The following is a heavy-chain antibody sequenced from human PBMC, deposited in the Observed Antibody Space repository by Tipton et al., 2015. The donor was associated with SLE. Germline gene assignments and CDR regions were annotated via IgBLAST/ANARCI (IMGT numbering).Heavy chain of an antibody. V-gene: IGHV3-7*01. CDR3: ARDLPITGTDY. D-gene: IGHD1-20*01. J-gene: IGHJ4*02. CDR1: GFTFSNAW. CDR2: IKQDGSEK. Sequence: GSLRLSCAASGFTFSNAWMSWVRQAPGKGLEWVANIKQDGSEKYYVDSVKGRFTISRDNAKNSLYLQMNSLRAEDTAVYYCARDLPITGTDYWGQGTLVTVSS.